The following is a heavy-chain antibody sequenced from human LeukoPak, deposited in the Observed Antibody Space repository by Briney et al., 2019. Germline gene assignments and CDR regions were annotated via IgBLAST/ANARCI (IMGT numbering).Heavy chain of an antibody. V-gene: IGHV1-18*04. D-gene: IGHD2-15*01. CDR3: ARADSSYCSGGSCWFDP. CDR1: GYTFTIYY. CDR2: ISAYNGNT. J-gene: IGHJ5*02. Sequence: ASVNVSCKASGYTFTIYYIHWVRQAPGQGLEWMGWISAYNGNTNYAQKLQGRVTMTTDTSTSTAYMELRSLRSDDTAVYYCARADSSYCSGGSCWFDPWGQGTLVTVSS.